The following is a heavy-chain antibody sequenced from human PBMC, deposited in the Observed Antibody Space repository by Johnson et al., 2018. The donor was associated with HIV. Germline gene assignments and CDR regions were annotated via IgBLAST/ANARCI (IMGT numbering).Heavy chain of an antibody. D-gene: IGHD4-11*01. CDR2: ISFAGNKK. CDR1: GFSFNNFG. V-gene: IGHV3-30*03. J-gene: IGHJ3*02. Sequence: VQLVESGGGVVQPGRSLRLSCAASGFSFNNFGFHWVRQAPGKGLEWVAAISFAGNKKHYAESVKGRFTISRDNSKNTLYLQMNSLRAEDTAVYYCAREDDYSNYGSAFDIWGQGTMVTVSS. CDR3: AREDDYSNYGSAFDI.